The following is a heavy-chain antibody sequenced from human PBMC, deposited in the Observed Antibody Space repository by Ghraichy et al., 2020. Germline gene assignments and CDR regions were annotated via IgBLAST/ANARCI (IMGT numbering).Heavy chain of an antibody. Sequence: SQTLSLTCSVSGGSIRSSSYFWGWIRQPPGKGLEWIGSIYYSGRTDYDPSLKSRVTISMDTSKNEFSLKLSSVTAADTAVYYCARQKDDGDYDLVYFYMDVWGKGTTVIVSS. V-gene: IGHV4-39*01. J-gene: IGHJ6*03. CDR3: ARQKDDGDYDLVYFYMDV. CDR2: IYYSGRT. D-gene: IGHD4-17*01. CDR1: GGSIRSSSYF.